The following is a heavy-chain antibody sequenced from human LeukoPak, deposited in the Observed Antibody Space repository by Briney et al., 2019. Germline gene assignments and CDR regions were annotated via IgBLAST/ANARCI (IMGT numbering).Heavy chain of an antibody. J-gene: IGHJ4*02. D-gene: IGHD2-2*01. CDR2: ISGSGGST. Sequence: PGGSLRLSCAASGFTFSSYAMSWVRQAPGKGLEWVSAISGSGGSTYYADSVKGRFTISRDNSKNTLYLQMNSLRAEDTAVYYCARDKDCSSTSCYLPIDDWGQGTLVTVSS. CDR1: GFTFSSYA. CDR3: ARDKDCSSTSCYLPIDD. V-gene: IGHV3-23*01.